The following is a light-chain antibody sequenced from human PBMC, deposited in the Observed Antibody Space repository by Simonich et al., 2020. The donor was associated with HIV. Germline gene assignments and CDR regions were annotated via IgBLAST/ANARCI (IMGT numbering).Light chain of an antibody. CDR3: MQALQTPFT. CDR2: LGS. J-gene: IGKJ3*01. V-gene: IGKV2-28*01. CDR1: QSLLSSNGYNY. Sequence: DIVMTQSPLSLPVPPGEPASISCRSSQSLLSSNGYNYFDWYLQKPGQSPQLLIYLGSNRASGVPDRFSGSGTGTDFTLKISRVEAEDVGVYYCMQALQTPFTFGPGTKVDIK.